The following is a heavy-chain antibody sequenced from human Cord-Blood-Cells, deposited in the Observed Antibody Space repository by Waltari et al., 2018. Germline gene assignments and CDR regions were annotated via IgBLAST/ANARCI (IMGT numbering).Heavy chain of an antibody. D-gene: IGHD1-26*01. CDR2: IDHRGST. Sequence: QVQLQESGPGLVKPSETLSLTCAVSGYSISSGYYWGWIRQPPGKGLEWIGSIDHRGSTYYNPSLKRRCTISGDTSKSQFSRKLSSVTAADTAVDYGASGQWELRVYDYWGQGTLVTVSS. CDR1: GYSISSGYY. V-gene: IGHV4-38-2*01. CDR3: ASGQWELRVYDY. J-gene: IGHJ4*02.